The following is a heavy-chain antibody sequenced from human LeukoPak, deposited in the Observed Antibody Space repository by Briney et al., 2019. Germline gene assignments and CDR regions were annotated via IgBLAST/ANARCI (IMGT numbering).Heavy chain of an antibody. CDR1: GFTFSSYT. D-gene: IGHD3-10*01. V-gene: IGHV3-64*01. CDR3: ARSRGLDLHYYYYMDV. J-gene: IGHJ6*03. CDR2: ITSNGGSK. Sequence: PGGSLRLSCAVSGFTFSSYTMHWVRQAPGKGLEYVSAITSNGGSKYYVNSVKGRFTISRDNSKNTLYLHIGSLGVEDMAVYYCARSRGLDLHYYYYMDVWGKGTTVTVSS.